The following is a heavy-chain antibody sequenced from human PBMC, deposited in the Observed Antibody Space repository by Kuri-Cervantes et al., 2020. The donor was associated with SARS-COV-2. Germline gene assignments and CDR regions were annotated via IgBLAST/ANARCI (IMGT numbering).Heavy chain of an antibody. J-gene: IGHJ3*02. D-gene: IGHD3-3*01. CDR2: ISSSGSTI. Sequence: GESLKISGAASGFTFSSYEMNWVRQAPGKGLEWVSYISSSGSTIYYADSVKGRFTISRDNAKNSLYLQMNSLRAEDTAVYYCARRLEYDFWSGPLDAFDIWGQGTMVTVSS. CDR1: GFTFSSYE. CDR3: ARRLEYDFWSGPLDAFDI. V-gene: IGHV3-48*03.